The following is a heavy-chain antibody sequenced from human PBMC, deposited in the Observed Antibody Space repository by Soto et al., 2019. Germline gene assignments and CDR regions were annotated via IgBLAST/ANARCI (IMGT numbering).Heavy chain of an antibody. CDR1: GFTFRGCG. Sequence: QVQVVESGGGVAQPGRSLRLSCVASGFTFRGCGMHWVRQAPGKGLEWVAVISYDGSNQYYSDSVKGRFTISRDNSKNTVYLQMNSLRGDDTAVYYCAKDYSSTSYYFDSWGQGTLVTVSS. CDR3: AKDYSSTSYYFDS. CDR2: ISYDGSNQ. V-gene: IGHV3-30*19. J-gene: IGHJ4*02. D-gene: IGHD6-6*01.